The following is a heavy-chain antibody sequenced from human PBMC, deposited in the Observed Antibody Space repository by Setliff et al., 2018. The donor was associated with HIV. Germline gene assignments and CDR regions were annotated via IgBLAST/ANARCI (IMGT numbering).Heavy chain of an antibody. J-gene: IGHJ4*02. Sequence: ASVKVSCKASGYTFTTYYIHWVRQAPGQGLEWMGILNPSEGTTSFAQKFQGRVTMTRDTSTSTVYLEIRSLISEDTAVYYCARDSSTGFFSAAYWGQGALVTVSS. CDR1: GYTFTTYY. CDR3: ARDSSTGFFSAAY. V-gene: IGHV1-46*01. CDR2: LNPSEGTT. D-gene: IGHD6-19*01.